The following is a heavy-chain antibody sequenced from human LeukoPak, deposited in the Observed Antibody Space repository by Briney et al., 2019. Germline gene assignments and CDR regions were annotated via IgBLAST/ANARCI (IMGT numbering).Heavy chain of an antibody. V-gene: IGHV3-43*02. J-gene: IGHJ4*02. Sequence: PGGSLRLSCAASGFTFDDYAMHWVRQAPGKGLEWVALISGDGGSTYYADSVKGRFTISRDNSKNSLYLQMNSLRTEDTALYYCAKDTSSYYDFWSGYYDPGDYWGQGILVTVSS. CDR1: GFTFDDYA. D-gene: IGHD3-3*01. CDR3: AKDTSSYYDFWSGYYDPGDY. CDR2: ISGDGGST.